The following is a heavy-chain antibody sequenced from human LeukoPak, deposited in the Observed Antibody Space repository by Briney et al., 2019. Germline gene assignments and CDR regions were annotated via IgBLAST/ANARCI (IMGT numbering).Heavy chain of an antibody. CDR3: AREANYYGSGSYFEGTFDY. V-gene: IGHV4-59*13. CDR2: ISHTGTT. J-gene: IGHJ4*02. D-gene: IGHD3-10*01. Sequence: SETLSLTCKVSGLSITTYYWSWIRQSPGKGLEWIGYISHTGTTDYNPSLKSRVTFSVDTSKNEFSLKLTSVTAADTAVYYCAREANYYGSGSYFEGTFDYWGQGSLVTVSS. CDR1: GLSITTYY.